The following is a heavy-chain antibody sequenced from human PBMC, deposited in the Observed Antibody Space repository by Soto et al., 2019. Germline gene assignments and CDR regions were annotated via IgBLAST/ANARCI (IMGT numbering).Heavy chain of an antibody. CDR3: ARDSDVTYAFDI. Sequence: GGSLRLSCAASGFTFSSYGMHWVRQAPGKGLEWVAVIWYDGSNKYYVDSVKGRFTISRDNSKNTLYLQMNSLRAEDTAVYYCARDSDVTYAFDIWGQGTMVTVSS. CDR1: GFTFSSYG. J-gene: IGHJ3*02. CDR2: IWYDGSNK. V-gene: IGHV3-33*01.